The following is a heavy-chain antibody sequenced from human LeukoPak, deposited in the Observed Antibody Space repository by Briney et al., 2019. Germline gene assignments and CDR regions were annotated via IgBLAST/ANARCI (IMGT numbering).Heavy chain of an antibody. J-gene: IGHJ4*02. CDR1: GGSFSGYY. V-gene: IGHV4-34*01. CDR2: INHTGST. CDR3: ARVLLAVAGTDYFDY. D-gene: IGHD6-19*01. Sequence: PSGTLSLTCAVYGGSFSGYYWSWIRQPPGKGLEWIGEINHTGSTNYNPSLKSRVTISVYTSKTQFSLKLSSVTAADTAVYYCARVLLAVAGTDYFDYWGQGSLVTVSS.